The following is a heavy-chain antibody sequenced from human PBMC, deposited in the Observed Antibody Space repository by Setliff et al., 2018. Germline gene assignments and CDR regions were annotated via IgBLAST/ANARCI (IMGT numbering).Heavy chain of an antibody. J-gene: IGHJ4*02. D-gene: IGHD2-2*01. CDR1: GFTFGDYA. CDR3: TRSSTSYQDRYFDY. Sequence: PGGSLRLSCITSGFTFGDYAMSWVRQAPGKGLEWVGFIRSKAYGGTTEYAASVKGRFTISRDDSKSIAYLQMNSLKTEDTAVYYCTRSSTSYQDRYFDYWGQGTLVTVSS. V-gene: IGHV3-49*04. CDR2: IRSKAYGGTT.